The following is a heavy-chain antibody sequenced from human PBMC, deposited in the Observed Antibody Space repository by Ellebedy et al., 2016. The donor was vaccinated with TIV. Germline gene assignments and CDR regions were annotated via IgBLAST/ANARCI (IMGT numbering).Heavy chain of an antibody. CDR1: GYTFTSDL. CDR2: VNPYNGGT. V-gene: IGHV1-46*01. J-gene: IGHJ4*02. D-gene: IGHD2-8*02. Sequence: AASVKVSCKTSGYTFTSDLIHWVRQAPGQGLEWMGAVNPYNGGTGYAQRFQGRVTMTRDTSASTLYMELSSLRSEDTAVYYCAREGGVFYFDYWGQGTLVTVSS. CDR3: AREGGVFYFDY.